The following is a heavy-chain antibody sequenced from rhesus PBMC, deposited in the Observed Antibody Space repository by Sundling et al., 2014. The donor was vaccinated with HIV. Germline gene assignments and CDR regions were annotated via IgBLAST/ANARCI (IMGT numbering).Heavy chain of an antibody. V-gene: IGHV4-165*02. CDR2: IGGNSGSR. CDR3: ARTGXASPVLDYYGLVL. CDR1: GGAITGYY. Sequence: QVQLQESGPGLVKPSETLALTCAVSGGAITGYYWNWIRQSQGKGLEWIGSIGGNSGSRYYNPSLKSQVAISIDTSKKQFSLKLSSVTAADTAVYFCARTGXASPVLDYYGLVLLGAEGSVVTV. D-gene: IGHD1-38*01. J-gene: IGHJ6*01.